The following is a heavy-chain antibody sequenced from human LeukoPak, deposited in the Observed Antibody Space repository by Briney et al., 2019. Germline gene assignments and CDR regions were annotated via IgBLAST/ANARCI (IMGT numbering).Heavy chain of an antibody. J-gene: IGHJ4*02. V-gene: IGHV3-48*01. CDR1: AFSFSSHS. D-gene: IGHD3-16*01. Sequence: HPGGSLRLSCAASAFSFSSHSMNWVRQAPGKGLEWISYITSSGTSMYADSVRGRFTISRDNARNSLYLQMNSLRAEDTAVYYCTRDGGQSGLDFDYWGQGTLVTVSS. CDR2: ITSSGTSM. CDR3: TRDGGQSGLDFDY.